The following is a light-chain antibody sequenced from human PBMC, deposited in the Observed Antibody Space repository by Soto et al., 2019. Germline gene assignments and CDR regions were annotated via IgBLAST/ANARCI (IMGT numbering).Light chain of an antibody. CDR1: QPIGTS. J-gene: IGKJ1*01. CDR3: QQGYNTFWT. Sequence: DIQMTQSPSSLSAFVGDSVTVTCRASQPIGTSLHWYQQKAGKAPKVLISAATKLQSGVPSRFTGGGSGTDFTLTISNLQPEDSATYYCQQGYNTFWTLGRGTKGDIK. V-gene: IGKV1-39*01. CDR2: AAT.